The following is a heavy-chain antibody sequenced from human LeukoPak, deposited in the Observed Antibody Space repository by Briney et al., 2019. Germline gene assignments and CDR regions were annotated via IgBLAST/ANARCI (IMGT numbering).Heavy chain of an antibody. CDR2: ISSSDNTI. CDR1: GFAFSDYS. Sequence: GGSLRLSCAASGFAFSDYSMNWVRQAPGKGLEWVSYISSSDNTIHYADSVKGRFTISRDNAKNSLYLEMNSLRDEDTAVYYCAREVKGYSSSLASWWGQGTLVAVSS. V-gene: IGHV3-48*02. J-gene: IGHJ4*02. CDR3: AREVKGYSSSLASW. D-gene: IGHD6-13*01.